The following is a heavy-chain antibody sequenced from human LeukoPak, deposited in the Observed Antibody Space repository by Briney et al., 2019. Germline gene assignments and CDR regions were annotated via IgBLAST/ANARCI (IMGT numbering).Heavy chain of an antibody. V-gene: IGHV4-59*08. CDR3: ARLPITMVRGVIIPNRYWYFDL. CDR1: GGSISSYY. J-gene: IGHJ2*01. CDR2: IYYSGST. Sequence: PSETLSLTCTASGGSISSYYWSWIRQPPGKGLEWIGYIYYSGSTNYSPSLKSRVTISVDTSKNQFSLKLSSVTAADTAVYYCARLPITMVRGVIIPNRYWYFDLWGRGTLVTVSS. D-gene: IGHD3-10*01.